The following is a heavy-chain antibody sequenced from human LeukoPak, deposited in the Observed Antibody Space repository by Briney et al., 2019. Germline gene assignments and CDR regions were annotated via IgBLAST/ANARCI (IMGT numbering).Heavy chain of an antibody. V-gene: IGHV3-66*01. Sequence: GGSLRLSCAASGFTVSSNYMSWVRQAPGKGLEWVSVIYSGGSTYYADSVKGRFTISRDNSKNTLYLQMNSLRAEDTAVYYCAREEVENYYDSGYFDYWGQGTLVTVSS. CDR3: AREEVENYYDSGYFDY. CDR1: GFTVSSNY. CDR2: IYSGGST. D-gene: IGHD3-22*01. J-gene: IGHJ4*02.